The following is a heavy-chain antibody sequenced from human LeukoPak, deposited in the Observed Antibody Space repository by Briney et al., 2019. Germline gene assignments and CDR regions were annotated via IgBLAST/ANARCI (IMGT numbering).Heavy chain of an antibody. CDR3: ARGGDRDGYNLNYYYYYMDV. J-gene: IGHJ6*03. CDR1: GGTFSSYA. D-gene: IGHD5-24*01. CDR2: IIPIFGTA. V-gene: IGHV1-69*05. Sequence: VKVSCKASGGTFSSYAISWVRQAPGQGLDWMGGIIPIFGTANYAQKFQGRVTITTDESTSTAYMELSSLRSEDTAVYYCARGGDRDGYNLNYYYYYMDVWGKGTTVTVSS.